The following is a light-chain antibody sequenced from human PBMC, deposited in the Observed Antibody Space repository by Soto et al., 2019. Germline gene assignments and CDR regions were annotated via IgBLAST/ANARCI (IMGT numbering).Light chain of an antibody. CDR2: AAS. Sequence: DIQMTQSPSSVSASVGDRVTLTCRASQGISSWLAWYQQKPGKDPQLLIYAASSLQSGVPSRFSSSASGTYCTLTISSLQPEDVATYYCQQASSFPLTFGQGTRLEIK. V-gene: IGKV1D-12*01. CDR3: QQASSFPLT. CDR1: QGISSW. J-gene: IGKJ5*01.